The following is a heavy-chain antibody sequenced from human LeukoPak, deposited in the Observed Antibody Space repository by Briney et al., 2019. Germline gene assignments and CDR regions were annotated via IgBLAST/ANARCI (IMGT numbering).Heavy chain of an antibody. Sequence: GGSLRLSCAASGFTFSGYWMHWVRQPPGKGLVWVSGMSTDGSTTAYADSVKGRFTISRDNTKNMLYLQMNSLRVEDTAVYYCLLQMTYGELSDPDFRGQGTLVTVSS. D-gene: IGHD3-16*02. CDR2: MSTDGSTT. J-gene: IGHJ4*02. V-gene: IGHV3-74*01. CDR3: LLQMTYGELSDPDF. CDR1: GFTFSGYW.